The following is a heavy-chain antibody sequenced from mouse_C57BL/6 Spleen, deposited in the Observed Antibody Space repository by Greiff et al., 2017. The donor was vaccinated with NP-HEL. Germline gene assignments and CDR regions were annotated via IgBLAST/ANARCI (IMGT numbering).Heavy chain of an antibody. CDR2: INPSSGYT. CDR1: GYTFTSYT. D-gene: IGHD2-3*01. J-gene: IGHJ4*01. CDR3: AIPYAGYFHYYAMDY. V-gene: IGHV1-4*01. Sequence: VQLQQSGAELARPGASVKMSCKASGYTFTSYTMHWVKQRPGQGLEWIGYINPSSGYTKYNQKFKDKATLTADKSSSTAYMQLSSLTSEDSAVYYCAIPYAGYFHYYAMDYWGQGTSVTVSS.